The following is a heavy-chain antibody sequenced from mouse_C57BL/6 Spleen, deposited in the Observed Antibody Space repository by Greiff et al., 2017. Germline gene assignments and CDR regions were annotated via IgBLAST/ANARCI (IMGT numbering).Heavy chain of an antibody. CDR3: ASRAYYYGSSY. J-gene: IGHJ2*01. Sequence: QVQLQQPGAELVRPGSSVKLSCKASGYTFTSYWMDWVKQRPGQGLEWIGNIYPSDSETHYNQKFKDKATLTVDKSSSTAYMQLSSLTSEDSAVYYCASRAYYYGSSYWGQGTTLTGSS. D-gene: IGHD1-1*01. CDR2: IYPSDSET. V-gene: IGHV1-61*01. CDR1: GYTFTSYW.